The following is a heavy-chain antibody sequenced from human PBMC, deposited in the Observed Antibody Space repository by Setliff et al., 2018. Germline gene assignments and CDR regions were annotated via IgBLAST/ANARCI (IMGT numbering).Heavy chain of an antibody. Sequence: GGSLRLSCVTSGFTLSRFWMHWVRQVPGKGLVWVSRIYTDGTITSYADSVKGRFTISRDNAKNSLYLQMNSLRAEDTAVYYCARAADSYGPPRSYMDVWGKGTTVTVSS. CDR2: IYTDGTIT. J-gene: IGHJ6*03. V-gene: IGHV3-74*01. D-gene: IGHD5-18*01. CDR3: ARAADSYGPPRSYMDV. CDR1: GFTLSRFW.